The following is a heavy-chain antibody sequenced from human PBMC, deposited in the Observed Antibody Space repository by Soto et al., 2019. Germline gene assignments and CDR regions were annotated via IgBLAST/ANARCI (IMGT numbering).Heavy chain of an antibody. V-gene: IGHV1-46*01. Sequence: QVQLVQSGAEVKKPGASVKVSCKASGDTFTDYYIHWVRQAPGQGLEWMGTVNPSGGHTTYAQHFLGRMTRTRDTSTSTLYMELTSLTSEDTAGDYWARGGHVVGVTAAVDYWGQGTLGTVSS. J-gene: IGHJ4*02. CDR2: VNPSGGHT. CDR3: ARGGHVVGVTAAVDY. CDR1: GDTFTDYY. D-gene: IGHD2-21*02.